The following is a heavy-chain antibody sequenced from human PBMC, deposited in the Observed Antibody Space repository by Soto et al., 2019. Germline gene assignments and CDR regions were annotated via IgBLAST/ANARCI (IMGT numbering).Heavy chain of an antibody. Sequence: PSETLSLTCTVSGGSISSSSYYWGWIRQPPGKGLEWIGSIYYSGSTYYSPSLKSRVTISVDTSKNQFSLKLSSVTAADTAVYSCARRNGDYDDAFDIWGQGTMVTVSS. D-gene: IGHD4-17*01. J-gene: IGHJ3*02. CDR3: ARRNGDYDDAFDI. V-gene: IGHV4-39*01. CDR2: IYYSGST. CDR1: GGSISSSSYY.